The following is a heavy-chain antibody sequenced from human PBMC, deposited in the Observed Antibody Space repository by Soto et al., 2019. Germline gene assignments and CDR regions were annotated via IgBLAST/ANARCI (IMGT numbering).Heavy chain of an antibody. CDR1: GFTFSSYA. J-gene: IGHJ4*02. CDR3: ARVREMATITDY. V-gene: IGHV3-30-3*01. D-gene: IGHD5-12*01. Sequence: TGGSLRLSCAASGFTFSSYAMHWVRQAPGKGLEWVAVISYDGSNKYYADSVKGRFTISRDNSKNTLYLQMNSLRAEDTAVYYCARVREMATITDYWGQGTLVTVSS. CDR2: ISYDGSNK.